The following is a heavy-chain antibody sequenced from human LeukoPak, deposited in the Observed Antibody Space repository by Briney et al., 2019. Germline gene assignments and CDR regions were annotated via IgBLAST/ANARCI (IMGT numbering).Heavy chain of an antibody. D-gene: IGHD6-13*01. CDR1: GFTFSSYW. CDR2: IKQDGGEK. V-gene: IGHV3-7*04. J-gene: IGHJ4*02. Sequence: PGGSLRLSCAASGFTFSSYWMSWVRQAPGKGLEWVANIKQDGGEKYYVDSVKGRFTISRDNAKNSLYLQMNSLRAEDTAVYYCARGSWNRKQQLLHYFDYWGQGTLSSVSS. CDR3: ARGSWNRKQQLLHYFDY.